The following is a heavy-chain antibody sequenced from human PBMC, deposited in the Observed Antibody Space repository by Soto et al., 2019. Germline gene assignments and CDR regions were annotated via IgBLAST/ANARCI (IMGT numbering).Heavy chain of an antibody. D-gene: IGHD2-2*01. Sequence: QVKVMQSGAEVKKPGASVKVSCKASGYTFTSYGISWVRQAPGQGLEWMGWTSTYNGNTNYAQKLQGRVTMTTDTSTSTAYMELRSLRSDDTAVYYCGRDLYQSVFYYGMDVWGQGTTVTVSS. CDR2: TSTYNGNT. V-gene: IGHV1-18*01. CDR3: GRDLYQSVFYYGMDV. CDR1: GYTFTSYG. J-gene: IGHJ6*02.